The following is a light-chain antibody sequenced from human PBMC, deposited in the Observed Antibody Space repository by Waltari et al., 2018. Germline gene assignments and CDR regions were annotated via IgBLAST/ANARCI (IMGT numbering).Light chain of an antibody. CDR1: DSDVGAYDF. V-gene: IGLV2-14*01. CDR2: EVS. J-gene: IGLJ1*01. Sequence: QSALTQPASVSGSPGQSITISCSGTDSDVGAYDFVSWYQQHPGKAPHLIIYEVSNRPAGISNRFSASKSGNTASLTISWLQAEDEADYYCAAWDDSLSGPGVFGTGTKVTVL. CDR3: AAWDDSLSGPGV.